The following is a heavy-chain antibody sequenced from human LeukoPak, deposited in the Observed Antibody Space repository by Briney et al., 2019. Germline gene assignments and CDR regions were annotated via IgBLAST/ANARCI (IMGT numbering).Heavy chain of an antibody. D-gene: IGHD2-15*01. Sequence: GASVKVSCKASGYTFTSYAMNWVRQAPGQGLEWMGWINTNTGNPTYAQGFTGRFVFSLDTSVSTAYLQISSLKAEDTAVYYCARDRRYCSGGSCYSKYNWFDPWGQGTLVTVSS. CDR3: ARDRRYCSGGSCYSKYNWFDP. CDR1: GYTFTSYA. J-gene: IGHJ5*02. V-gene: IGHV7-4-1*02. CDR2: INTNTGNP.